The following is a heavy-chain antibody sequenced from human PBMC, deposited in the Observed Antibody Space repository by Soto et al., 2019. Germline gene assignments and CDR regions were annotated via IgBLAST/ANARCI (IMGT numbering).Heavy chain of an antibody. CDR1: GFTFSDYA. CDR2: IRGSGVGA. V-gene: IGHV3-23*01. D-gene: IGHD4-17*01. Sequence: EVQLLESGEPGGSLRISCVASGFTFSDYAVTWVRQAPGKGLGWVSSIRGSGVGASYADSVKGRFTISRDNSKNTLYRQRNSLRADDTAVYYCARDPNGDYVGAFDGWGQGTMVTVSS. CDR3: ARDPNGDYVGAFDG. J-gene: IGHJ3*01.